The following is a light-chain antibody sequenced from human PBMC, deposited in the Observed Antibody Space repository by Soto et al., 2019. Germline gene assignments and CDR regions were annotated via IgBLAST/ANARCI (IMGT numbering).Light chain of an antibody. CDR3: SSFAGNNNLV. Sequence: QSVLTQPPSASGYPGQSVTISCTGNSSDVGGYNYVSWYQQHPVKAPKLMISEVSKRPSGVPDRFSGSKSGNTASLTVSGRQAEDEADYYCSSFAGNNNLVFGGGTKPTVL. CDR2: EVS. CDR1: SSDVGGYNY. J-gene: IGLJ2*01. V-gene: IGLV2-8*01.